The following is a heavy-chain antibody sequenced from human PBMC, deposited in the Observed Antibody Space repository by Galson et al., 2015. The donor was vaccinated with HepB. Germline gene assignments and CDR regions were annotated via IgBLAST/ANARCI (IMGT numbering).Heavy chain of an antibody. CDR2: IYYSGST. D-gene: IGHD1-1*01. CDR3: VWKGL. V-gene: IGHV4-30-4*08. Sequence: TLSLTCSVSGVSIRSGDYYWSWIRQHPEKGLEWIGYIYYSGSTSYNPSLKSRVTISMDTSKNQFSLRLTSVTAADTAVYYCVWKGLWGQGTLVTVSS. CDR1: GVSIRSGDYY. J-gene: IGHJ4*02.